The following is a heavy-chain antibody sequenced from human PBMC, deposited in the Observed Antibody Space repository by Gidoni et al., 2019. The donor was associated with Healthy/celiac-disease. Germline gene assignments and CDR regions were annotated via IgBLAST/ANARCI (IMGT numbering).Heavy chain of an antibody. Sequence: QVQLVESGGGVVQPGRYLRLSCAASGFTFSSYGMHWVRQAPGKGLEWVAVISYDGSNKYYADSVKGRFTISRDNSKNTLYLQMNSLRAEDTAVYYCAKDQVPYYDSREFDYWGQGTLVTVSS. CDR2: ISYDGSNK. D-gene: IGHD3-22*01. V-gene: IGHV3-30*18. J-gene: IGHJ4*02. CDR1: GFTFSSYG. CDR3: AKDQVPYYDSREFDY.